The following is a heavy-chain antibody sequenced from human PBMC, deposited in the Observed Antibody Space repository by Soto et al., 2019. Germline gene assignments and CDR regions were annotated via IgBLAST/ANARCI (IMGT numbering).Heavy chain of an antibody. CDR2: IYYSGTT. CDR1: GYSISSSNW. CDR3: ARREIQGPIDY. Sequence: QVQLQKSGPGLVKPSDTLSLTCAVSGYSISSSNWWGWIRQPPGKGLEWIGYIYYSGTTYYNPSLKSRVTMSVDTSKNQFSLKLTSATAVETALYYCARREIQGPIDYWGQGTLVTVS. D-gene: IGHD1-26*01. V-gene: IGHV4-28*01. J-gene: IGHJ4*02.